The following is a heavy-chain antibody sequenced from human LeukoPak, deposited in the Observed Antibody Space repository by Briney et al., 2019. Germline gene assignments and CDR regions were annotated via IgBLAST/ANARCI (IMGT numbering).Heavy chain of an antibody. V-gene: IGHV3-11*01. CDR2: ISSSGSTI. CDR3: AKDIYGDYEGIDY. Sequence: GGSLRLSCAASGFTFSDYYMSWIRQAPGKGLEWVSYISSSGSTIYYADSVKGRFTISRDNAKNSLYLQMNSLRAEDTALYYCAKDIYGDYEGIDYWGQGTLVTVSS. J-gene: IGHJ4*02. CDR1: GFTFSDYY. D-gene: IGHD4-17*01.